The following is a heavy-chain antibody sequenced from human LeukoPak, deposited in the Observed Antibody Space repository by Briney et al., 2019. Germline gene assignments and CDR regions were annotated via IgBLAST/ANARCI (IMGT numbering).Heavy chain of an antibody. J-gene: IGHJ4*02. Sequence: ASVKVSCKASGYTFTGYYMHWVRQAPGQGLEWMGWINPNSGCTNYAQKFQGRVTMTRDTSISTAYMELSRLRSDDTAVYYCARVKLDYDSSGYDTLDFDYWGQGTLVTVSS. CDR1: GYTFTGYY. D-gene: IGHD3-22*01. CDR2: INPNSGCT. V-gene: IGHV1-2*02. CDR3: ARVKLDYDSSGYDTLDFDY.